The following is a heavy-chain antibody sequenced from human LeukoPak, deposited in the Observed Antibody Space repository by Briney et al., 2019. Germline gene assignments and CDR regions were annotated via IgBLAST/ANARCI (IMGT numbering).Heavy chain of an antibody. V-gene: IGHV3-7*01. CDR1: GFTFSSYS. CDR3: ARDPLIYYYYMDV. CDR2: IKQDGSEK. J-gene: IGHJ6*03. Sequence: GGSLRLSCAASGFTFSSYSMNWVRQAPGKGLEWVANIKQDGSEKYYVDSVKGRFTISRDNAKNSLYLQMNSLRAEDTAVYYCARDPLIYYYYMDVWGKGTTVTISS.